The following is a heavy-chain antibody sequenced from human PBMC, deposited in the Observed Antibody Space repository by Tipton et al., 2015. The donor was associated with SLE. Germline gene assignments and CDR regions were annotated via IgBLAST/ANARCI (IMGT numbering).Heavy chain of an antibody. CDR1: RGSITSYY. V-gene: IGHV4-59*12. J-gene: IGHJ4*02. D-gene: IGHD2-21*01. Sequence: TLSLTCTVSRGSITSYYWSWIRQPPGKGLEWIAYVHYSGTTNYNPSLRSRVTMSIDTSKNRFSLNMNSVTAADTAVYYCARGFRPYYFDPWGQGTLVTVSS. CDR2: VHYSGTT. CDR3: ARGFRPYYFDP.